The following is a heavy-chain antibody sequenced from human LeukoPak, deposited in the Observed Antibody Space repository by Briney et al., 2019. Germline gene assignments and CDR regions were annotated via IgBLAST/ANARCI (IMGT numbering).Heavy chain of an antibody. CDR2: IRYDGSNK. V-gene: IGHV3-30*02. CDR3: AKGPEYFGAFQYFQH. Sequence: GGSLRLSCAASGFTFSSYGMHWVRQAPGKGLEWVAFIRYDGSNKYYADSVKGRFTISRDNSKNTLYLQMNSLRAEDTAVYYCAKGPEYFGAFQYFQHWGQGTLVTVSS. J-gene: IGHJ1*01. CDR1: GFTFSSYG. D-gene: IGHD2/OR15-2a*01.